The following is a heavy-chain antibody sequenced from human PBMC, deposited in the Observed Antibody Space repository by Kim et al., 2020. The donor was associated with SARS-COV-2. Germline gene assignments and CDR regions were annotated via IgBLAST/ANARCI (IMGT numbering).Heavy chain of an antibody. J-gene: IGHJ3*02. D-gene: IGHD6-19*01. Sequence: SETLSLKCTVSGSSIGVGYYWGWIRQLPGKGLDWIASISHTGNIYYNPSLRSRVAMSVATSKNVFSLNLTSVTAADTAVYFCARHVVNGWFYFDIWGQG. V-gene: IGHV4-38-2*02. CDR2: ISHTGNI. CDR1: GSSIGVGYY. CDR3: ARHVVNGWFYFDI.